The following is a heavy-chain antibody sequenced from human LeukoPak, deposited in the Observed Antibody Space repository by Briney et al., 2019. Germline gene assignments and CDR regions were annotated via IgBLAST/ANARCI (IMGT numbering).Heavy chain of an antibody. CDR1: GFTFSSYA. CDR2: ISYDGSNK. V-gene: IGHV3-30*14. CDR3: AKGFYYDILTSGLN. J-gene: IGHJ4*02. Sequence: GGSLRLSCAASGFTFSSYAMHWVRQAPGKGLEWVAVISYDGSNKYYADSVKGRFTISRDNSKNTLYLQMNSLRAEDTAVYYCAKGFYYDILTSGLNWGQGTLVTVSS. D-gene: IGHD3-9*01.